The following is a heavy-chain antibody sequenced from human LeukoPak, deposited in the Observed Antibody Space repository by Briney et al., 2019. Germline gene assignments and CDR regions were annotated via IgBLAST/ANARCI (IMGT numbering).Heavy chain of an antibody. CDR2: IHYSGTT. Sequence: SETLSLTCAVAGGSINRYYWSWIRQPPGKGLEWIGYIHYSGTTNYNPSLKSRVTISVDASKNQFSLKLTSVTAADTAVYYCARAITIFDYYFDYWGQGTLVTVSS. CDR1: GGSINRYY. J-gene: IGHJ4*02. V-gene: IGHV4-59*12. CDR3: ARAITIFDYYFDY. D-gene: IGHD3-9*01.